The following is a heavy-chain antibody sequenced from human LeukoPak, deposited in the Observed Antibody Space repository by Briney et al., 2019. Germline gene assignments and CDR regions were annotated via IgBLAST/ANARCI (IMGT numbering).Heavy chain of an antibody. CDR2: INPNSGGT. D-gene: IGHD3-3*01. V-gene: IGHV1-2*02. J-gene: IGHJ5*02. CDR1: GYTFTGYY. CDR3: ARDGYDFWSGYYTTVWFDP. Sequence: GASVKVSCKASGYTFTGYYMHWVRQAPGQGLEWMGWINPNSGGTNYAQKFQGRVTMTRDTSISTACMELSRLRSDDTAVYYCARDGYDFWSGYYTTVWFDPWGQGTLVTVSS.